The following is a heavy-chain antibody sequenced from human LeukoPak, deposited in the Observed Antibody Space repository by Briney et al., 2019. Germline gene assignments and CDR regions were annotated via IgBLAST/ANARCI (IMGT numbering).Heavy chain of an antibody. CDR1: GYSFTSNY. CDR3: ARDQEAFDY. CDR2: IYPRDGST. J-gene: IGHJ4*02. V-gene: IGHV1-46*01. Sequence: ASVKVSYKASGYSFTSNYIHWVRQAPGQGLEWMGMIYPRDGSTSYAQKFQGRVTVTRDTSTSTVHMELSGLRSEDTAVYYCARDQEAFDYWGQGTLVTVSS.